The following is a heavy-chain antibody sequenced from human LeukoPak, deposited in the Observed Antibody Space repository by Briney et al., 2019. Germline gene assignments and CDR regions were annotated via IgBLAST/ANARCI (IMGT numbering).Heavy chain of an antibody. D-gene: IGHD3-10*01. CDR2: IKQDGSEN. CDR1: GSTFSSYW. V-gene: IGHV3-7*01. CDR3: GSTPYGKEKPGGGDY. Sequence: PGGSLRLSCAASGSTFSSYWMSWVRQAPGKGLEWVANIKQDGSENYYVDSVKGRFTISRDKGKNSLYLQMNSLRAEDPSVYYLGSTPYGKEKPGGGDYWGQGTLVTVSS. J-gene: IGHJ4*02.